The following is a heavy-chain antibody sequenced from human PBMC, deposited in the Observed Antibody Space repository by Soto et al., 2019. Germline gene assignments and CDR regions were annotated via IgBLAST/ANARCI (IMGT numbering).Heavy chain of an antibody. J-gene: IGHJ5*02. D-gene: IGHD6-6*01. CDR3: ARDGYSTSSDWPWFDP. V-gene: IGHV3-48*02. Sequence: VGSLRLSCAASGFTFSRYTMHWVRQAPGRGLEWVSSISDSSTIISYADSVKGRFTISRDNAKNSLYLQMDSLRDEDTAVYYCARDGYSTSSDWPWFDPWGQGAQVTVS. CDR1: GFTFSRYT. CDR2: ISDSSTII.